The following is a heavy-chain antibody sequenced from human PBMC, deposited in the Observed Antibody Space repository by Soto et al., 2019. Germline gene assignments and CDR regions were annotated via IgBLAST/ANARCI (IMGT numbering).Heavy chain of an antibody. Sequence: SETLSLTCTVSGGSISSGGYYWSWIRQHPGKGLEWIGYIYYSGSTYYNPSLKSRVTMSVDTSKNQFSLKLRSVTAADTAVYYCARAGDIVVAPAALGDAFAIWRKGTMVTVS. CDR1: GGSISSGGYY. V-gene: IGHV4-31*03. J-gene: IGHJ3*02. D-gene: IGHD2-2*01. CDR2: IYYSGST. CDR3: ARAGDIVVAPAALGDAFAI.